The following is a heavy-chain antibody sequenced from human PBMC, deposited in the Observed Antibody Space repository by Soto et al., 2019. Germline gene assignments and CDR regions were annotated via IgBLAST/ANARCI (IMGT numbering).Heavy chain of an antibody. CDR3: AIYQGITVVRGVVRYNWFDP. V-gene: IGHV1-69*01. Sequence: QVQLVQSGAEVQKPGSSVKVSCKASGGTFSSYAISWVRQAPGQGLEWMGGIIPIFGTANYAQKFQGRVTITAVESTSTAYMELSSLRSEDMAVYYCAIYQGITVVRGVVRYNWFDPWGQGTLVTVSS. D-gene: IGHD3-10*01. J-gene: IGHJ5*02. CDR1: GGTFSSYA. CDR2: IIPIFGTA.